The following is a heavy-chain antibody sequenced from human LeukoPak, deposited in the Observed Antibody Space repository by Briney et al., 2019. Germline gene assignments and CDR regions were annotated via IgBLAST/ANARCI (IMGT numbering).Heavy chain of an antibody. J-gene: IGHJ3*02. Sequence: GGSLRLSCAASGFTFSSYGMHWVRQAPGKGLEWVAVISYDGSNKYYADSVKGRFTISRDNSKNTLYLQMNSLRAEDTAVYYCAKDPPSGDSSGLHAFDIWGQGTMVTVSS. CDR3: AKDPPSGDSSGLHAFDI. CDR2: ISYDGSNK. V-gene: IGHV3-30*18. D-gene: IGHD3-22*01. CDR1: GFTFSSYG.